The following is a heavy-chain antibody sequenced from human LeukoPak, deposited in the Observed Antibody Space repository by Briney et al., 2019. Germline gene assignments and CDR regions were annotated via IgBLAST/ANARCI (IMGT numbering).Heavy chain of an antibody. J-gene: IGHJ4*01. Sequence: GGSLRLSGVASGFSLSTFAMSWVRQSPEKGLEWVSAIGASDGYTYHADSVKGRFTMSRDISRNTVYLQMNSLRVDDTAVYFCARAPVVSCRGAFCYPLDYWGHGILITVSS. CDR3: ARAPVVSCRGAFCYPLDY. CDR1: GFSLSTFA. D-gene: IGHD2-15*01. CDR2: IGASDGYT. V-gene: IGHV3-23*01.